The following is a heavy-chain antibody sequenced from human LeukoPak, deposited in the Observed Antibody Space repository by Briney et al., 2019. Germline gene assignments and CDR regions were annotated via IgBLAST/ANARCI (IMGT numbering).Heavy chain of an antibody. CDR2: MCGSAGCT. CDR3: ARDRPNYHESDGHNYNRDGDH. J-gene: IGHJ5*02. D-gene: IGHD1-14*01. V-gene: IGHV3-23*01. CDR1: GFTFKIYA. Sequence: GGSLRLSCAASGFTFKIYAMSWVRLAPAKGLQWVASMCGSAGCTFYADSVEGRFTISRDNSKNTLYLQMNSLRAEDTAIYYCARDRPNYHESDGHNYNRDGDHWGQGTLVTVSS.